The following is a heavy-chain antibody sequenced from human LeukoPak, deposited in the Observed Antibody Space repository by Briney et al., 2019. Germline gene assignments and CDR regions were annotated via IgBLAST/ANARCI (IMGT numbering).Heavy chain of an antibody. CDR1: GDSFSSNSAA. J-gene: IGHJ2*01. CDR3: VRWNNPHWYFDL. CDR2: TYYRSKWYN. D-gene: IGHD1/OR15-1a*01. V-gene: IGHV6-1*01. Sequence: SQTLSLTCAISGDSFSSNSAAWNWLRQSPSRGLEWLGRTYYRSKWYNDYAVSVKSPITINPDTSKNQFSLQLNSVTPEDTAVYYCVRWNNPHWYFDLWGRGTLVTVSS.